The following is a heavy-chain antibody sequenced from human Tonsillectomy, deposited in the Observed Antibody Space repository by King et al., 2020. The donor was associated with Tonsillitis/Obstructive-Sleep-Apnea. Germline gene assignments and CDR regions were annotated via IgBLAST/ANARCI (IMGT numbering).Heavy chain of an antibody. CDR3: ARAVYSSSWYYFDY. CDR2: IGTAVDT. V-gene: IGHV3-13*04. CDR1: GFTFSSYD. J-gene: IGHJ4*02. Sequence: VQLVESGGGLVQPGGSLRLSCAASGFTFSSYDMHWVRQATGKGLEWVSYIGTAVDTYYPGSVKGRVTISRENAKNSLYLQMNSLRAGDTAVYYCARAVYSSSWYYFDYWGQGTLVTVSS. D-gene: IGHD6-13*01.